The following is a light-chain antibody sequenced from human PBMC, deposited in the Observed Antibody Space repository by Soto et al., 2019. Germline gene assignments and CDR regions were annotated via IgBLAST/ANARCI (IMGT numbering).Light chain of an antibody. CDR3: QQYVNWPRT. V-gene: IGKV3-15*01. CDR2: GAS. J-gene: IGKJ1*01. CDR1: QSVNTN. Sequence: EIVMTQSPATLSVSPGERATLSCRASQSVNTNLAWFQQKPGQAPRLLINGASTRATGIPARFSGSGSGTESTLTVDSLQSEDFAVYYCQQYVNWPRTFGQGTKVEIK.